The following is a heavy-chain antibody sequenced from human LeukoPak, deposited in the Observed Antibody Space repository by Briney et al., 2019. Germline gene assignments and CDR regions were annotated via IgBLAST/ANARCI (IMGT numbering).Heavy chain of an antibody. D-gene: IGHD6-13*01. CDR1: GLTFSSYA. J-gene: IGHJ4*02. CDR3: ARAAADDSYYFDY. Sequence: GGSLRLSCAASGLTFSSYATMWLRQAPGKGLEWVSSISSSSSYIYYADSVKGRFTISRDNAKNSLYLQMNSLRAEDTAVYYCARAAADDSYYFDYWGQGTLVTVSS. V-gene: IGHV3-21*01. CDR2: ISSSSSYI.